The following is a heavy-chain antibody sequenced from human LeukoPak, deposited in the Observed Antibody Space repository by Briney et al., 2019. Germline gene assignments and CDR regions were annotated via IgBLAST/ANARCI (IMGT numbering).Heavy chain of an antibody. Sequence: SVKVSCKASGGTFSSYAISWVRQAPGQGLEWMGGIIPIFGTANYAQKFQGRVTITADESTSTAYMELSSLRSEDTAVYYCARDGGSGSYYHWFDPWGQGTLVAVSS. J-gene: IGHJ5*02. CDR2: IIPIFGTA. CDR3: ARDGGSGSYYHWFDP. D-gene: IGHD1-26*01. CDR1: GGTFSSYA. V-gene: IGHV1-69*01.